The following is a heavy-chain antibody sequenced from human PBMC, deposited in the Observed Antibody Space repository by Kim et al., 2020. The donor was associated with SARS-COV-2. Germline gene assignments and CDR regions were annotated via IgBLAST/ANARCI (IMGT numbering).Heavy chain of an antibody. D-gene: IGHD5-12*01. Sequence: SNPPLTSVVTISVDTSKNQFSLKLSSVTAADTAVYYCARDRWLQSRYFDLWGRGTLVTVSS. V-gene: IGHV4-34*01. CDR3: ARDRWLQSRYFDL. J-gene: IGHJ2*01.